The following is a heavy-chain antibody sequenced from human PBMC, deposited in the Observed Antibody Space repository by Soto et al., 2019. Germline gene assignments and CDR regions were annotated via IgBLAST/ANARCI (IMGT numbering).Heavy chain of an antibody. CDR2: ISWNSGSI. CDR1: GFTFYDYA. CDR3: AKDSGSYYLDY. Sequence: SLRLSCAASGFTFYDYAIRFFRQAPLKCLEWVSGISWNSGSIGYADSVKGRFTISRDNAKNSLYLQMNSLRAEDTALYYCAKDSGSYYLDYWGQGTLVTVSS. D-gene: IGHD1-26*01. V-gene: IGHV3-9*01. J-gene: IGHJ4*02.